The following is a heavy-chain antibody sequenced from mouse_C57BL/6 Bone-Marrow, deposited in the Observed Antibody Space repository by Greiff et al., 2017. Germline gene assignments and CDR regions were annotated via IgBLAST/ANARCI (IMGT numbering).Heavy chain of an antibody. CDR1: GYSFTGYF. J-gene: IGHJ2*01. CDR2: INPYNGDT. V-gene: IGHV1-20*01. D-gene: IGHD1-1*01. Sequence: VQLKQSGPELVKPGDSVKISCKASGYSFTGYFMNWVMQSHGKSLEWIGRINPYNGDTFYNQKFKGKATLTVDKSSSTAHMELRSLTSEDSAVYYCARSHYYGSFYYFDYWGQGTTLTVSS. CDR3: ARSHYYGSFYYFDY.